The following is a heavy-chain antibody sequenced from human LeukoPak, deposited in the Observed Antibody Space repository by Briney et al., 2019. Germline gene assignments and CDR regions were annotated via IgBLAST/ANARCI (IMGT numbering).Heavy chain of an antibody. CDR1: GGSLSSSSYF. Sequence: SETLSLTCTVSGGSLSSSSYFWGWLRQSPGKGLEWIGSISYGGGTYYNPSLKSRVTISLDTSNNQFSLKLSSVTAADTAVYYCARDLTTVHNRGDWFDPWGQGTLVTVSS. J-gene: IGHJ5*02. V-gene: IGHV4-39*07. CDR3: ARDLTTVHNRGDWFDP. CDR2: ISYGGGT. D-gene: IGHD4-17*01.